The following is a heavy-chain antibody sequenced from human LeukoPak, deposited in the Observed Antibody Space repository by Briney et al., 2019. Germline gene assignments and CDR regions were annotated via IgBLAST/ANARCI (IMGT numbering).Heavy chain of an antibody. V-gene: IGHV4-4*02. CDR2: IYHSGST. D-gene: IGHD6-19*01. CDR1: GGSISSSNW. CDR3: ARDRGYSSGWWSWFDP. Sequence: SETLSLTCAVSGGSISSSNWWSWVRQPPGKGLEWIGEIYHSGSTNYSPSPKSRVTISVDKSKNQFSLKLSSVTAADTAVYYCARDRGYSSGWWSWFDPWGQGTLVTVSS. J-gene: IGHJ5*02.